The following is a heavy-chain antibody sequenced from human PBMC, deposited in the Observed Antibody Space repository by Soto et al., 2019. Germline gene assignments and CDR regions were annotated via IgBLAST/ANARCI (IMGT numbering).Heavy chain of an antibody. CDR1: GFTLSIHA. CDR2: IDSDGRT. D-gene: IGHD3-10*01. V-gene: IGHV3-23*01. Sequence: EVQLLESGGGLVQPGGSLRLSCAVSGFTLSIHASIWVRQGPGKGLEWVSGIDSDGRTFHADSVKGRFTISRDNSKNALYLQLNSLRAEDTAVYYCAKEGYVSGFPWGQGTLVTVSS. J-gene: IGHJ5*02. CDR3: AKEGYVSGFP.